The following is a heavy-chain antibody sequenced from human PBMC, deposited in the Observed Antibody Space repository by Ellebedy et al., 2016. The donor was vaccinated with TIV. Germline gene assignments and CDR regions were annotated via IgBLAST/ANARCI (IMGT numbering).Heavy chain of an antibody. CDR1: GYSFSTYF. D-gene: IGHD2-21*01. V-gene: IGHV1-46*01. CDR2: VNPSGGNT. J-gene: IGHJ4*02. CDR3: ARDGSYCSGGDCYGY. Sequence: ASVKVSXKASGYSFSTYFIYWVRQAPGQGLEWMGIVNPSGGNTSYAQKFQGRVTMTRDTSTSTVHMELSSLRSEDTAVYYCARDGSYCSGGDCYGYWGQGTLVTVSS.